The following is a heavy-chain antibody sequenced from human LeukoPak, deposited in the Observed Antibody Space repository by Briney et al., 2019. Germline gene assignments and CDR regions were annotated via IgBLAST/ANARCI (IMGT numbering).Heavy chain of an antibody. CDR2: IKSKTDGGTT. D-gene: IGHD3-3*01. V-gene: IGHV3-15*01. J-gene: IGHJ6*03. Sequence: GSLRLSCAASGFTFSNAWMSWVRQAPGKGLEWVGRIKSKTDGGTTDYAAPVKGRFTISRDDSKNTLYLQMNSLKTEDTAVYYCTTDSGFWSGYHDYYYYYYMDVWGKGTTVTVSS. CDR1: GFTFSNAW. CDR3: TTDSGFWSGYHDYYYYYYMDV.